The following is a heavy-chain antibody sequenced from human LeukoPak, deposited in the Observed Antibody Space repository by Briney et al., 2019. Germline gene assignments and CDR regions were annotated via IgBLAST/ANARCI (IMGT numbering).Heavy chain of an antibody. D-gene: IGHD3-9*01. V-gene: IGHV1-69*01. Sequence: SVKISCKASGGTFSSYAISWVRQAPGQGLEWMGGIIPIFGTANYAQKFQGRVTITADESTSTAYMELSSLRSEDTAVYYCARAHYDILTGASYYYYGVDVWGKGTTVTVSS. CDR2: IIPIFGTA. CDR3: ARAHYDILTGASYYYYGVDV. J-gene: IGHJ6*04. CDR1: GGTFSSYA.